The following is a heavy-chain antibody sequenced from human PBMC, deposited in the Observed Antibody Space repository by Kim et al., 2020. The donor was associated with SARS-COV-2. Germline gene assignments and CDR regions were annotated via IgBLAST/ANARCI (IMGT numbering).Heavy chain of an antibody. J-gene: IGHJ6*02. V-gene: IGHV3-33*06. CDR3: AKEDGSGSYKRRRGDYYYYGMDV. CDR2: IWYDGSNK. CDR1: GFTFSSYG. D-gene: IGHD3-10*01. Sequence: GGSLRLSCAASGFTFSSYGMHWVRQAPGKGLEWVAVIWYDGSNKYYADSVKGRFTISRDNSKNTLYLQMNSLRAEDTAVYYCAKEDGSGSYKRRRGDYYYYGMDVWGQGTTVTVSS.